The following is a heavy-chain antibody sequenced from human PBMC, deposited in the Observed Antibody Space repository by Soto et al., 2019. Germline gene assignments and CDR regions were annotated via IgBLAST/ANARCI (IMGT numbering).Heavy chain of an antibody. CDR1: GLTVSDNY. V-gene: IGHV3-53*01. CDR2: VFSGGNT. CDR3: AKGDSDS. Sequence: EVQLVESGGGLIQPGGSLRLSCAASGLTVSDNYMSWVRQAPGKGLQWVAIVFSGGNTYHADSVKGRFTVSRDTSKNTLDPQMNSLRAEDTAVYYCAKGDSDSWGQGTLVIVSS. J-gene: IGHJ4*02. D-gene: IGHD3-16*01.